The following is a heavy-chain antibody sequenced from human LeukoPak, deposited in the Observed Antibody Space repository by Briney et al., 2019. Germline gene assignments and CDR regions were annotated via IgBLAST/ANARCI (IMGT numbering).Heavy chain of an antibody. D-gene: IGHD2-2*01. V-gene: IGHV7-4-1*02. Sequence: ASVKVSCKASGYSFIDYAINWVRQAPGQGLEWMGWINTNTGNPTYAQGFTGRFVFSLDTSVSTTYLQISSLKAEDTAVYYCARDPGDDLVVPGDPWGQGTLVTVSS. CDR2: INTNTGNP. CDR3: ARDPGDDLVVPGDP. CDR1: GYSFIDYA. J-gene: IGHJ5*02.